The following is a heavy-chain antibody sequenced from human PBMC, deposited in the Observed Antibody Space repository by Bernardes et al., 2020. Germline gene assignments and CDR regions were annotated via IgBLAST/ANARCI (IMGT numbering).Heavy chain of an antibody. CDR2: IYYSGST. CDR1: GGSIISYY. D-gene: IGHD2-15*01. CDR3: ARSGSGYCSGCSCYGDWFDP. V-gene: IGHV4-59*12. Sequence: SEPLSLTCTVSGGSIISYYWTWIRQPPGKGLEWIGSIYYSGSTNYNPSLKSRVTIPVDTSKNRFSLKLSSVSAADTAVYYCARSGSGYCSGCSCYGDWFDPWGQGTLVTVSS. J-gene: IGHJ5*02.